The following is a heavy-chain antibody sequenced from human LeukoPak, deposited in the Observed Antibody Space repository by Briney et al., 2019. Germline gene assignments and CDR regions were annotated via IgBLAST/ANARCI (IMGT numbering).Heavy chain of an antibody. J-gene: IGHJ6*03. CDR2: IYYSETT. Sequence: PSETLSLTCTVSGGSINTANYYWGWLRQPPGKGLEWTGSIYYSETTYDNPSLKSRVTISIETSKNQFSLRLSSVTASDTAVYYCARQRADYYYYYVDVWGEGTTVAVS. V-gene: IGHV4-39*01. CDR3: ARQRADYYYYYVDV. CDR1: GGSINTANYY.